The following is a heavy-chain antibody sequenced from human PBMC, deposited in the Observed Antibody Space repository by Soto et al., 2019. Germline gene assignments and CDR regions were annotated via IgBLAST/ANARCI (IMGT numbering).Heavy chain of an antibody. J-gene: IGHJ6*02. CDR3: AGRLAAAGTKNYGMDV. CDR1: GYSFTSYW. Sequence: GESLKISCKGSGYSFTSYWIGWVRQMPGKGLEWMGIIYPGDSDTRYSPSFQGQVTISADKSISTAYLQWSSLKASDTSMYYCAGRLAAAGTKNYGMDVWGQGTTVTVSS. D-gene: IGHD6-13*01. CDR2: IYPGDSDT. V-gene: IGHV5-51*01.